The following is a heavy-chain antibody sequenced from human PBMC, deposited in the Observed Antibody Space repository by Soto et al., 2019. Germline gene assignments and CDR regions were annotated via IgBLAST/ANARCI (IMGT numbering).Heavy chain of an antibody. V-gene: IGHV1-69*02. CDR2: IIPILGIA. D-gene: IGHD5-12*01. CDR3: SRRGREYSGYDYDF. CDR1: GGTFSSYT. Sequence: SVKVSCKASGGTFSSYTISWVRQAPGQGLEWMGRIIPILGIANYAQKFQGRVTITADKSTSTAYMELSSLRSEDTAVYYCSRRGREYSGYDYDFWGQGNLVTVSS. J-gene: IGHJ4*02.